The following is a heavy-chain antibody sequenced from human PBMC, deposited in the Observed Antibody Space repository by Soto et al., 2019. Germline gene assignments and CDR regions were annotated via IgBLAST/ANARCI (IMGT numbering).Heavy chain of an antibody. J-gene: IGHJ4*02. D-gene: IGHD4-17*01. V-gene: IGHV3-30*18. CDR2: ISYDGSNK. CDR3: AKERGDYGDPYYLYY. CDR1: GFTFSNNA. Sequence: QVQLVESGGGVVQPGRSLRLSCAASGFTFSNNAMHWGRQAPGKGLEWVAVISYDGSNKYYADSVKGRFSISRDNSKNTLYLQMNSLRPEDTAVYHCAKERGDYGDPYYLYYWGQGTLVTVSS.